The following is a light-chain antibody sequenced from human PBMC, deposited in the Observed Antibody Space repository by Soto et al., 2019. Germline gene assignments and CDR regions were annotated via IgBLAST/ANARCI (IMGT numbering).Light chain of an antibody. CDR2: DAS. V-gene: IGKV3-15*01. Sequence: EIVMTQSPATLSVSPGERATLSCRASQSVSSNLAWYQQKPGQAPRLLIYDASTRATDIPARFSGSGSGTEFTLTIRSLQSEDFAVYYWQQYNNWPPRTFGGGNKVEIK. J-gene: IGKJ4*01. CDR1: QSVSSN. CDR3: QQYNNWPPRT.